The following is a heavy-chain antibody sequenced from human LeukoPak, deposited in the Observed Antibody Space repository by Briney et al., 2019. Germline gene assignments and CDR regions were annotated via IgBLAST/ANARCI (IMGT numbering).Heavy chain of an antibody. CDR3: VRDLFAIVVVITGDDY. CDR2: INPNSGFT. CDR1: GYPFTGYY. J-gene: IGHJ4*02. D-gene: IGHD3-22*01. V-gene: IGHV1-2*02. Sequence: ASVKVSCKASGYPFTGYYLHWVRQAPGQGLEWMGWINPNSGFTNYAQKFQGRVTMTRDTSISTAYMELSRLRSDDTAVYYCVRDLFAIVVVITGDDYWGQGTLVTVSS.